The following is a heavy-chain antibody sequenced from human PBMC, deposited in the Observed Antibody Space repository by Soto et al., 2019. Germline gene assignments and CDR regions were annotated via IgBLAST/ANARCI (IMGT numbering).Heavy chain of an antibody. CDR3: AKSAMVRGGGWFDP. J-gene: IGHJ5*02. CDR1: GFTVSSYA. V-gene: IGHV3-23*01. Sequence: EVQLLESGGGLVQPGGSLRLSCAASGFTVSSYAMSWVRQAPGKGLEWVSDISGSGGITYYADSVKGRFTISRDNSKNTLYLQMTSLRAEDTAVYYCAKSAMVRGGGWFDPWGQGTLVTVSS. D-gene: IGHD3-10*01. CDR2: ISGSGGIT.